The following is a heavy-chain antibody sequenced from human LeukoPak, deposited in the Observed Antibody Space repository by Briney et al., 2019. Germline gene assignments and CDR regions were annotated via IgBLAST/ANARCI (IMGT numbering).Heavy chain of an antibody. CDR2: IYYSGST. Sequence: SETLSLTCTVSGGAVSSGSYYWSWIRQPPGKGLEWIGYIYYSGSTNYNPSLKSRVTISIDTSNNQFSLKPSSPTPAEPAVYYCAGGFGAFDIWGQGTMVTVSS. CDR3: AGGFGAFDI. CDR1: GGAVSSGSYY. J-gene: IGHJ3*02. V-gene: IGHV4-61*01. D-gene: IGHD3-3*01.